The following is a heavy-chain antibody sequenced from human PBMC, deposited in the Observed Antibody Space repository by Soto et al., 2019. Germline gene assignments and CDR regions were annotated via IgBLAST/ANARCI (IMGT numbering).Heavy chain of an antibody. CDR1: GYAFTNYF. V-gene: IGHV1-46*01. CDR2: INPSAGGT. Sequence: GASVKVSCKASGYAFTNYFMYWVRQAPGQGLEWMGIINPSAGGTTYAQKFQGRVTMTRDTSTSTVYMELSSLRSEDTAVYYCARGTVWVAAKDLFDYWGQGTRVTVSS. CDR3: ARGTVWVAAKDLFDY. J-gene: IGHJ4*02. D-gene: IGHD2-15*01.